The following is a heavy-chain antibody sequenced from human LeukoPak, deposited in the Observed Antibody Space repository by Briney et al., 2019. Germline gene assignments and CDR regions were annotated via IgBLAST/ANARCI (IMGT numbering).Heavy chain of an antibody. Sequence: EASVKVSCKVSGYTLTELSMHWVRQAPGKGLEWMGGFDPEDGETIYAQKFQGRVTMTEDTSTDTAYMELSSLRSDDTAVYYCARDMGITMVRGVPKLSFGYWGQGTLVTVSS. D-gene: IGHD3-10*01. CDR2: FDPEDGET. V-gene: IGHV1-24*01. CDR3: ARDMGITMVRGVPKLSFGY. CDR1: GYTLTELS. J-gene: IGHJ4*02.